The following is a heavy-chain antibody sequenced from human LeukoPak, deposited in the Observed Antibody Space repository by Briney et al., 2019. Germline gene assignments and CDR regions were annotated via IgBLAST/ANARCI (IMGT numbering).Heavy chain of an antibody. V-gene: IGHV3-30-3*01. CDR3: ARDGYCSSTGCSAYFFDS. CDR2: TSYDGSNK. J-gene: IGHJ4*02. CDR1: GFTFSSYA. Sequence: GGSLRLSCAASGFTFSSYAMHWVRQAPGKGLHWVAVTSYDGSNKYYADSVKGRFTIPRDNSKNTLYLQLNSLRPEDTALYYCARDGYCSSTGCSAYFFDSWGQGTLVTVSS. D-gene: IGHD2-2*03.